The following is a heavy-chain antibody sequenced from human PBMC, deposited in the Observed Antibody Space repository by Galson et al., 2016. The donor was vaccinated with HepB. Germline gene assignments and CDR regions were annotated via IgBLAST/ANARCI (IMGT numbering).Heavy chain of an antibody. CDR1: GFTFSRYG. D-gene: IGHD1-14*01. CDR3: ARYNDGVTGLDI. Sequence: SLRLSCAASGFTFSRYGMHWVRQGPGKGLEWVAVIWSHGNDKYEADSVKDRFTVSRDNAKDTLYLQMSSLRAEDTALYYCARYNDGVTGLDIWGQGTMVTVSS. CDR2: IWSHGNDK. J-gene: IGHJ3*02. V-gene: IGHV3-33*01.